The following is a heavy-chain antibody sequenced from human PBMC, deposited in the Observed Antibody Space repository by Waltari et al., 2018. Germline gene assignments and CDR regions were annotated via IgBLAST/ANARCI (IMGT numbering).Heavy chain of an antibody. CDR2: KPSTVRNT. Sequence: QLYLVESGGGVVQPGRSLRLSCAASVFTFSSYGMHWVRQPPGKGRQWVAFKPSTVRNTYYADSVGGLFTISRDNSKNILYLQMNSLRAEDTAVYYCARDIAFGGVIVMNEAFDFRGRGTTVTVSP. J-gene: IGHJ3*01. CDR1: VFTFSSYG. CDR3: ARDIAFGGVIVMNEAFDF. V-gene: IGHV3-33*01. D-gene: IGHD3-16*02.